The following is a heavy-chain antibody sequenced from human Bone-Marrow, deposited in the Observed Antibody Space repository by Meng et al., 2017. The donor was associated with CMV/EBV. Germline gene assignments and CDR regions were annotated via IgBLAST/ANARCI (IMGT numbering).Heavy chain of an antibody. Sequence: SVKVSCKASGGTFSSYAISWVRQAPGQGLEWMGGIIPIFGTANYAQKFQGRVTITTDESTSTAYMEPSSLRSEDTAVYYCARDTAYYYGSGSYSPWGQGTLVTVSS. CDR1: GGTFSSYA. J-gene: IGHJ5*02. CDR2: IIPIFGTA. D-gene: IGHD3-10*01. V-gene: IGHV1-69*05. CDR3: ARDTAYYYGSGSYSP.